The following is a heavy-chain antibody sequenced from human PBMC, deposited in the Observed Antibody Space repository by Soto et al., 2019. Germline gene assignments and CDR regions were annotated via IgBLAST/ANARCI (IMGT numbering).Heavy chain of an antibody. V-gene: IGHV1-69*13. D-gene: IGHD3-16*01. CDR2: IIPIFGTA. CDR1: GGTFSSYA. CDR3: ARSAYGGKLLGEDFDY. Sequence: SVKVSCKASGGTFSSYAISWVRQAPGQGLEWMGGIIPIFGTANYAQKFQGRVTITADESTSTAYMELSSLRSEDTAVYYCARSAYGGKLLGEDFDYWGQGTLVTVSS. J-gene: IGHJ4*02.